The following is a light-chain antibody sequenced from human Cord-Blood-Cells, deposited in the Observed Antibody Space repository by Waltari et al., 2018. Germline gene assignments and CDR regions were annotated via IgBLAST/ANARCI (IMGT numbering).Light chain of an antibody. CDR3: QQYGSSPWT. J-gene: IGKJ1*01. V-gene: IGKV3-20*01. Sequence: EIVLTQSPGTLALSPVERATAHCKASQSVSSSYLAWYQQKPGQAPRLLFYGASSRAPGIPGRFSGSGSGTDFTFTISRLEPEDFAVYYCQQYGSSPWTFGQGTKVEIK. CDR1: QSVSSSY. CDR2: GAS.